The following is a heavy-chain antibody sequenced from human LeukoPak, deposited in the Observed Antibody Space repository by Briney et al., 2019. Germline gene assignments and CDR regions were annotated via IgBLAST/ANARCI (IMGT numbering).Heavy chain of an antibody. CDR1: GGSFSGCY. CDR3: ARGLRGKRFDP. Sequence: SSETLSLTCAVYGGSFSGCYWSWIRQPPGKGLEWIGEINHSGSTNYNPSLKSRVTISVDTSKNQFSLKLSSVTAADTAVYYCARGLRGKRFDPWGQGTLVTVSS. D-gene: IGHD3-16*01. CDR2: INHSGST. J-gene: IGHJ5*02. V-gene: IGHV4-34*01.